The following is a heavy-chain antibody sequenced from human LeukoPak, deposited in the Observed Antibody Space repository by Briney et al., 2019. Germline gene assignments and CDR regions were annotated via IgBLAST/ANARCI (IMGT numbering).Heavy chain of an antibody. CDR2: ISYDGSNK. V-gene: IGHV3-30*18. Sequence: PGGSLRLSCAASGFIFSSYGMHWVRQAPGKRLEWVAVISYDGSNKYYADSVKGRFTISRDNSKNTLYLQMNSLRAEDTAVYYCAKESSSWYPYFQHWGQGTLVTVSS. D-gene: IGHD6-13*01. CDR1: GFIFSSYG. CDR3: AKESSSWYPYFQH. J-gene: IGHJ1*01.